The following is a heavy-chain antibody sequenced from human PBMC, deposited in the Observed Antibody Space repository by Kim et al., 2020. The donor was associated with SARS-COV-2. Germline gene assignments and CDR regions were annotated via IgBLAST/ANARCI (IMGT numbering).Heavy chain of an antibody. J-gene: IGHJ3*01. V-gene: IGHV3-23*01. CDR3: AKEGFYYESGGYFKFDAFDV. Sequence: KGRFTISRDNSNNMLYLQMISLRAEDTAVYYCAKEGFYYESGGYFKFDAFDVWGQGTMVTVSS. D-gene: IGHD3-22*01.